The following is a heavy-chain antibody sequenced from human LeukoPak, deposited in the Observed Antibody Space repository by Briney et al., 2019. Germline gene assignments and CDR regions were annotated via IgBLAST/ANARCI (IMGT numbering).Heavy chain of an antibody. Sequence: PSETLSLTCTVSGGSISSYYWSWIRQPPGKGLEWIGYIYYSGSTNYNPSLKSRVTISVDTSKNQFSLKLSSVTAADTAVYYCARVKTSREIDYWGQGTLVTVSS. D-gene: IGHD3-22*01. J-gene: IGHJ4*02. CDR2: IYYSGST. V-gene: IGHV4-59*01. CDR1: GGSISSYY. CDR3: ARVKTSREIDY.